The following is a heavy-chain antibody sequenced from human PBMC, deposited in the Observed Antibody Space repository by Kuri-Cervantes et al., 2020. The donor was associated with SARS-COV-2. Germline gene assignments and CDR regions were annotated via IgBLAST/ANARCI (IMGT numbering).Heavy chain of an antibody. CDR3: AREMKEGAVTGAFDI. CDR2: IYSGGST. CDR1: GFTFSSYA. V-gene: IGHV3-53*01. D-gene: IGHD1-26*01. Sequence: GESLKISCAASGFTFSSYAMSWVRQAPGKGLEWVSVIYSGGSTYYADSVKGRFTISRDNSKNTLYLQMNSLRAEDTAVYYCAREMKEGAVTGAFDIWGQGTMVTVSS. J-gene: IGHJ3*02.